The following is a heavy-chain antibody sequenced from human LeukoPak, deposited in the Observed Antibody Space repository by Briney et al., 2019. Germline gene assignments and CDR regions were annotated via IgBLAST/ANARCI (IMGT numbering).Heavy chain of an antibody. V-gene: IGHV1-8*01. CDR2: MNPNSGNT. CDR3: AREVVVPPATYYYYYYMYV. J-gene: IGHJ6*03. Sequence: ASVKVSCKASGYTFTSYDINWVRQATGQGLEWMGWMNPNSGNTGYAQKFQGRVTMTRNTSISTAYMELSSLRSEDTAVYYCAREVVVPPATYYYYYYMYVWGKGTTVTVSS. D-gene: IGHD2-2*01. CDR1: GYTFTSYD.